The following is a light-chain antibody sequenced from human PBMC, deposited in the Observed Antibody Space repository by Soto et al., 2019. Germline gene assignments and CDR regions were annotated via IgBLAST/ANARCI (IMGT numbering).Light chain of an antibody. Sequence: DIQMTQSPSTLSASIGDRVTITCRASQSIGDWLAWYQQKPGKAPKLLIYKASTLENGVPSRFSGSGSGTEFTLTSSSLQPDDLATYYCQPYSGWTFGQGTKVEIK. CDR1: QSIGDW. V-gene: IGKV1-5*03. CDR2: KAS. CDR3: QPYSGWT. J-gene: IGKJ1*01.